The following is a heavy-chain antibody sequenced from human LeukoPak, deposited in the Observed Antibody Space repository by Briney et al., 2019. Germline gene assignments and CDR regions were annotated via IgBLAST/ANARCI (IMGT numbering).Heavy chain of an antibody. CDR1: GFTFSSYS. Sequence: GGSLRLFCAASGFTFSSYSMNWVRQAPGKGLEWVSSISSSSSYIYYADSVKGRFTISRDNAKNSLYLQMNSLRAEDKAVYYCASALFSDYSSSSFPYPYFDYWGQGTLVTVSS. CDR3: ASALFSDYSSSSFPYPYFDY. V-gene: IGHV3-21*01. J-gene: IGHJ4*02. CDR2: ISSSSSYI. D-gene: IGHD6-6*01.